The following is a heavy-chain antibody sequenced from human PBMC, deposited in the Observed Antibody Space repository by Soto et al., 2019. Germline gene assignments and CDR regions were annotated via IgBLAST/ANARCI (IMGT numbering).Heavy chain of an antibody. CDR2: IIPIFGTP. CDR1: GVTFSRQD. V-gene: IGHV1-69*13. CDR3: APNEGRDGSSFDY. Sequence: RASVKVSCKASGVTFSRQDMRWVRQASGQGLEWMGGIIPIFGTPQYAEKFQDRVTITADESTSTAYMELSSLTSEDTAVYYCAPNEGRDGSSFDYWGPGTLVTVSS. J-gene: IGHJ4*02. D-gene: IGHD2-15*01.